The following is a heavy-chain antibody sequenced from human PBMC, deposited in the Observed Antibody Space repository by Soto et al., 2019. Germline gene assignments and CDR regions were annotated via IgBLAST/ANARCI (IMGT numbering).Heavy chain of an antibody. D-gene: IGHD3-10*01. CDR1: GGSISSSSYY. CDR2: IYYSGST. V-gene: IGHV4-39*01. Sequence: QLQLQESGPGLVKPSETLSLTCTVSGGSISSSSYYWGWIRQPPGKGLEWIGSIYYSGSTYYNPSLKSRVTISVDTSKNQFSLKLSSVTAADTAVYYCARHGEGYPRTPYAFDIWGQGTMVTVSS. CDR3: ARHGEGYPRTPYAFDI. J-gene: IGHJ3*02.